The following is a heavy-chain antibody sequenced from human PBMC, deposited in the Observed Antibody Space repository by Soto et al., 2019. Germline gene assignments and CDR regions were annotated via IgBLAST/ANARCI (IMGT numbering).Heavy chain of an antibody. Sequence: SVKVSCKASGGTFSSYAISWVRQAPGQGLEWMGGIIPIFGTANYAQKFQGRVTITADESTSTAYMELSSLRSEDTAVYYCARKVLGYYYDSSGHDAFDIWGQGTMVTVSS. J-gene: IGHJ3*02. CDR2: IIPIFGTA. CDR3: ARKVLGYYYDSSGHDAFDI. D-gene: IGHD3-22*01. V-gene: IGHV1-69*13. CDR1: GGTFSSYA.